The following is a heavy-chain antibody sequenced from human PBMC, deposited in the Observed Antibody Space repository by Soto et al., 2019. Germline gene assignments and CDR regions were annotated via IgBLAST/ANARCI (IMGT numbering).Heavy chain of an antibody. CDR1: GGTFSSYA. CDR2: IIPIFGTA. V-gene: IGHV1-69*01. J-gene: IGHJ6*02. Sequence: QVQLVQSGAEVKKPGSSVKVSCKASGGTFSSYAISWVRQAPGQGLEWMGGIIPIFGTANYAQKFQGRVTITADESTSTAHMELSSLRSEDTGVYYCARDDCSSTSWYIGGMDVWGQGTTVTVSS. CDR3: ARDDCSSTSWYIGGMDV. D-gene: IGHD2-2*01.